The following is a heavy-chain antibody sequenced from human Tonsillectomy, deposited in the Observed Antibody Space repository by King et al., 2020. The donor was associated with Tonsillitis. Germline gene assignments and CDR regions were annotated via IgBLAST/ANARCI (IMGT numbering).Heavy chain of an antibody. V-gene: IGHV3-30-3*01. CDR1: GFTFSSYA. D-gene: IGHD2-2*01. CDR3: ASGVVPAANYYYYGMDV. Sequence: QLVQSGGGVVQPGRSLRLSCADSGFTFSSYAMHWVRQAPGKGLEWVAVISYDGYNKYYADSVKGRFTISRDNSKNTLYLQMNSLRAEDTAVFYCASGVVPAANYYYYGMDVWGQGTTVTVSS. J-gene: IGHJ6*02. CDR2: ISYDGYNK.